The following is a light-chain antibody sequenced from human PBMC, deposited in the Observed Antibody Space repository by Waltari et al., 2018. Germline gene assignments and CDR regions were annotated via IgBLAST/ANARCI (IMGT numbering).Light chain of an antibody. CDR3: LQTYSTLMFS. J-gene: IGKJ3*01. CDR2: DAS. Sequence: DIQMTQSPSSLSASVGDRVTMTCRASQSITNYLSWYQHKLGEAPNLLVYDASTLVSGVPSRFIGSGSGTEFTLTINSLQPEDLATYYCLQTYSTLMFSFGPGTKVDL. V-gene: IGKV1-39*01. CDR1: QSITNY.